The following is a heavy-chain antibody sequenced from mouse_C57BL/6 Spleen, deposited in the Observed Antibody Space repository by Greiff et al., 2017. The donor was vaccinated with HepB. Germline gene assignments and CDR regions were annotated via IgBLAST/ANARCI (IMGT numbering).Heavy chain of an antibody. D-gene: IGHD4-1*01. CDR2: ISYDGSN. V-gene: IGHV3-6*01. CDR3: ARNWDVSDY. CDR1: GYPITSGYY. Sequence: DVQLQESGPGLVKPSQSLSLTCSVTGYPITSGYYWNWIRQFPGNKLEWMGYISYDGSNNYNPSLKNRISITRDTSKNQFFLKLNSVTTEDTATYYCARNWDVSDYWGQGTTLTVSS. J-gene: IGHJ2*01.